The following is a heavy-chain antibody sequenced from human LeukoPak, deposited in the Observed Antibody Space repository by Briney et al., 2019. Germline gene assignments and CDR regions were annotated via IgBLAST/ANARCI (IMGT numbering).Heavy chain of an antibody. CDR3: ARGLEWTSSGAFDI. CDR2: IIPIFGTA. Sequence: SVKVSCKASGGTFSSYAISWVRQAPGQGLEWMGGIIPIFGTANYAQKFQGRVTITTDESTSTAYMELSSLRSEDTAVYYCARGLEWTSSGAFDIWGQGTMVTVSS. D-gene: IGHD3-3*01. CDR1: GGTFSSYA. V-gene: IGHV1-69*05. J-gene: IGHJ3*02.